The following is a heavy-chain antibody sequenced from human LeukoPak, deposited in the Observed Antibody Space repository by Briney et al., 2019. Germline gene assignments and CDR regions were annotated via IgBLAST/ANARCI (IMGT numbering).Heavy chain of an antibody. CDR3: AKDGLWLGESQYYFDS. V-gene: IGHV3-23*01. Sequence: GGSLRLSCAASGFTFSTYAMTWVRQAPGKGLEWVSTISGNGGTTYYADSVKGRFTISRDNSENNLYLHLHSLRAEDTAVYYCAKDGLWLGESQYYFDSWGQGTLVTVSS. CDR2: ISGNGGTT. D-gene: IGHD3-10*01. J-gene: IGHJ4*02. CDR1: GFTFSTYA.